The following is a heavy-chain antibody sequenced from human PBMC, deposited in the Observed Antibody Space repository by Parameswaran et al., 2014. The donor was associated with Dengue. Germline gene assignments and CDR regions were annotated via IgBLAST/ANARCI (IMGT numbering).Heavy chain of an antibody. V-gene: IGHV3-21*03. CDR2: ISSSSSYI. Sequence: VRQAPGKGLEWVSSISSSSSYIYYADSVKGRFTISRDNAKNSLYLQMNSLRAEDTAVYYCARVYTGGWFDPWGQGTLVTVSS. D-gene: IGHD7-27*01. CDR3: ARVYTGGWFDP. J-gene: IGHJ5*02.